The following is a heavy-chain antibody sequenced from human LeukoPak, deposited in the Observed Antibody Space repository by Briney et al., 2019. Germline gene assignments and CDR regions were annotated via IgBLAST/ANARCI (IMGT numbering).Heavy chain of an antibody. CDR3: ARSELLWFGGVSSGFDY. CDR2: IYYSGST. Sequence: SETLSLTCTVSGGSISSYYWSWIRQPPGKGLEWIGYIYYSGSTNYNPSLKTRVTIPLDTSKNQFSLKLSSVTAADTAVYYCARSELLWFGGVSSGFDYWGQGTLVTVSS. D-gene: IGHD3-10*01. J-gene: IGHJ4*02. CDR1: GGSISSYY. V-gene: IGHV4-59*01.